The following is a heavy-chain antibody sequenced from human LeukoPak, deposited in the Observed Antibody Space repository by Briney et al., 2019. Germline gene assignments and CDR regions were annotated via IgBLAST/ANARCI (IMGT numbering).Heavy chain of an antibody. CDR2: IYYSGST. V-gene: IGHV4-30-4*08. CDR1: GGSISSGDYY. CDR3: ASRGYSYGRNFDY. Sequence: SQTLSLTCTVSGGSISSGDYYWSWIREPPGKGLEWIGYIYYSGSTYYNPSLKSRVTISVDTSKNQFSLKLSSVTAADTAVYYCASRGYSYGRNFDYWGQGTLVTVSS. J-gene: IGHJ4*02. D-gene: IGHD5-18*01.